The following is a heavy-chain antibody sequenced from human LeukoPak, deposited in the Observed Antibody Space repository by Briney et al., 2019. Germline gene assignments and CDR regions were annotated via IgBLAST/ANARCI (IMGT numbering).Heavy chain of an antibody. CDR2: INHSGST. V-gene: IGHV4-34*01. Sequence: SETLSLTCAVYGGSFSGYYWSWIRQPPGKGLEWIGEINHSGSTNYNPSLKSRVTISVDTSKNQFSLKLSSVTAADTAVYYCARDLRYDSSGWAFDYWGQGTLVTVSS. J-gene: IGHJ4*02. D-gene: IGHD3-22*01. CDR1: GGSFSGYY. CDR3: ARDLRYDSSGWAFDY.